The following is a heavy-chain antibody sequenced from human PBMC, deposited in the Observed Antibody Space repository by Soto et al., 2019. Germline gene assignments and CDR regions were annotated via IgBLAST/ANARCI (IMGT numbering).Heavy chain of an antibody. CDR1: GYIFTSYG. Sequence: QVQLVQSGVEVKKPGASVKDSCKASGYIFTSYGISWMRQAPGQGLEWMGWINPYNGNTNYAQKLQGRVTMTTDTSTNTAYMELRSLRSDDTAVYYCARDWFGIDYWGQGTLVTVSS. CDR2: INPYNGNT. V-gene: IGHV1-18*01. D-gene: IGHD3-16*01. CDR3: ARDWFGIDY. J-gene: IGHJ4*02.